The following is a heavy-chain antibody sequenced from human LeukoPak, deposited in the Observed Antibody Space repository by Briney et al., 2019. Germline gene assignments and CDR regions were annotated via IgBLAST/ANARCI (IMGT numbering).Heavy chain of an antibody. V-gene: IGHV3-30*04. D-gene: IGHD1-1*01. CDR3: ARDPRTVRI. CDR1: GFTFNSYT. CDR2: ISYDGSKK. Sequence: GGSLRLSCAASGFTFNSYTIHWVRQAPGKGLEWVAVISYDGSKKNYADSVKGRFTISRDNAKNLLYLQMDSLRVEDTAIYYCARDPRTVRIWGQGTLVTVSS. J-gene: IGHJ4*02.